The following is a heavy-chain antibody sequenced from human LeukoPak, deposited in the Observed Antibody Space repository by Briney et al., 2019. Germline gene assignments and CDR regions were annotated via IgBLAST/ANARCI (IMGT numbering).Heavy chain of an antibody. J-gene: IGHJ3*02. Sequence: SETLSLTCTVSGGSISSSSYYWGWIRQPPGKGLQWIGSFYYSGSTLYNPSLTSRVTISVDTSKNQFSLRLNSVTAADSAVYYCARQLGAYSYPFDIWGQATKVTVSS. CDR1: GGSISSSSYY. D-gene: IGHD3-16*01. V-gene: IGHV4-39*01. CDR3: ARQLGAYSYPFDI. CDR2: FYYSGST.